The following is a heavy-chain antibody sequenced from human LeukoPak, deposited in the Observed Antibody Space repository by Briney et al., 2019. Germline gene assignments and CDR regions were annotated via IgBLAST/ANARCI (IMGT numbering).Heavy chain of an antibody. CDR1: GFTVSSNY. V-gene: IGHV3-66*04. CDR2: IYSDGGT. D-gene: IGHD1-26*01. CDR3: AKHNGAFDY. J-gene: IGHJ4*02. Sequence: GGSLRLSCAASGFTVSSNYINWVRQAPGKGLEWVSIIYSDGGTFYAGSVKGRFTISRDNSKNTLYLQMHSLRAEDTAVYYCAKHNGAFDYWGQGTLVTVSS.